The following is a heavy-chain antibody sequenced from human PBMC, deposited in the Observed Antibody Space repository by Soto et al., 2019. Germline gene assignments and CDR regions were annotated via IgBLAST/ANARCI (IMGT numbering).Heavy chain of an antibody. Sequence: QVQLVQSGAEVKKPGSSVKVSCKASGGTFSSYAISWVRQAPGQGLEWMGGIIPSFGTANYAQKFQGKVTITADKATSTAFMELRSLRAEDTAVYYCASCLYYDSSGYYWPPQYYYGMGVWGPVTTVTVSS. J-gene: IGHJ6*02. CDR1: GGTFSSYA. CDR3: ASCLYYDSSGYYWPPQYYYGMGV. CDR2: IIPSFGTA. V-gene: IGHV1-69*06. D-gene: IGHD3-22*01.